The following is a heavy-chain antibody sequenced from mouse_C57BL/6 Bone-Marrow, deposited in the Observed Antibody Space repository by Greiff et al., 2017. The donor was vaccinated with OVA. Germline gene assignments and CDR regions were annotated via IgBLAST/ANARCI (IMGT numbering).Heavy chain of an antibody. J-gene: IGHJ4*01. D-gene: IGHD2-3*01. V-gene: IGHV2-9-1*01. Sequence: VQVVESGPGLVAPSQSLSITCTVSGFSLTSYAISWVRQPPGKGLEWLGVIWTGGGTNYNSALKSRLSISKDNYKSQVFLKMNKRQTDDTARNYCARNEGVIEYYDGYYRAMDYWGQGTSVTVSS. CDR2: IWTGGGT. CDR3: ARNEGVIEYYDGYYRAMDY. CDR1: GFSLTSYA.